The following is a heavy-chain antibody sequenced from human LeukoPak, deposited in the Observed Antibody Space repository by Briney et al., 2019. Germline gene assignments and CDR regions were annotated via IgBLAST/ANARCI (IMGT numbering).Heavy chain of an antibody. D-gene: IGHD1-14*01. Sequence: SEALSLICTVSGGSISSYYWSWIRQPPGKGLEWIGCIYYSGSTNYNPSLKSRVTISVDTSKNHFSLKLSSVTAADTAVYYCAKHRMGPEFDYWGQGTLVTVSS. J-gene: IGHJ4*02. V-gene: IGHV4-59*08. CDR1: GGSISSYY. CDR2: IYYSGST. CDR3: AKHRMGPEFDY.